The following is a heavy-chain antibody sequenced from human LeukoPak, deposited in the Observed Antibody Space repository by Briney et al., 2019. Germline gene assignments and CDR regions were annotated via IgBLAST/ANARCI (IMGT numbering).Heavy chain of an antibody. V-gene: IGHV3-23*01. Sequence: GGSLRLSCAASGFTFSSYSMNWVRQAPGKGLEWVSGISPRGDITYYKDSVRGRFTISRDNFKNTVSLQLNSLRAEDTAMYYCAKDDDWGRFNHWGQGTLVTVSS. CDR2: ISPRGDIT. D-gene: IGHD3-16*01. CDR3: AKDDDWGRFNH. J-gene: IGHJ1*01. CDR1: GFTFSSYS.